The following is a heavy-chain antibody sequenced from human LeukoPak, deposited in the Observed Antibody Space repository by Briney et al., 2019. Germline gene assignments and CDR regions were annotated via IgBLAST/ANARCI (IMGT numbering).Heavy chain of an antibody. V-gene: IGHV3-66*01. D-gene: IGHD3-22*01. CDR1: GFTVSSNY. Sequence: PGGSLRLSCAASGFTVSSNYMSWVRQAPGKGLEWVSVIYSGGSTYYADSVKGRFTISRDNSKNTLYLQMNSLRAEDTAVYYCASAYYYDSSGSGVDYWGQGTLVTVSS. J-gene: IGHJ4*02. CDR2: IYSGGST. CDR3: ASAYYYDSSGSGVDY.